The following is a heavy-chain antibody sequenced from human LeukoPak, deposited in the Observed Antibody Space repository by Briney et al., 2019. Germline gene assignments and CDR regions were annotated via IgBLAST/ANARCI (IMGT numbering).Heavy chain of an antibody. J-gene: IGHJ4*02. Sequence: SETLSLTCTVSGGSIRGYYWSWIRQPPGKVLEWIGEINHSGSTNYNPSLKSRVTISVDTSKNQFSLKLSSVTAAYTAVYYCARGSKYYDILGWGQGTLVTVSS. V-gene: IGHV4-34*01. D-gene: IGHD3-9*01. CDR2: INHSGST. CDR3: ARGSKYYDILG. CDR1: GGSIRGYY.